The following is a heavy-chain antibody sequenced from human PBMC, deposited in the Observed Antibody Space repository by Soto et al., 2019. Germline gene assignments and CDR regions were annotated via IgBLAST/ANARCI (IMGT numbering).Heavy chain of an antibody. V-gene: IGHV1-3*01. D-gene: IGHD5-18*01. CDR2: VNAGNDNT. Sequence: QVHLVQSGAEVKKPGASVKVSCKTSGYTFTNNVIHWVRQAPGQRLEWIGWVNAGNDNTKWSREFPGRLTLTNDTSATTAYMELSSLTPEDTAIYFCAREVPYGYSRFDYWGQGTLVTVSS. J-gene: IGHJ4*02. CDR3: AREVPYGYSRFDY. CDR1: GYTFTNNV.